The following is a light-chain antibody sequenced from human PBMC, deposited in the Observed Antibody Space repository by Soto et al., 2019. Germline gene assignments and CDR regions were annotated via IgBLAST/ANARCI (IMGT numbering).Light chain of an antibody. CDR3: FSFTTNSTHV. J-gene: IGLJ1*01. CDR1: SSDIGVYDY. V-gene: IGLV2-14*01. CDR2: EVN. Sequence: QSALTQPASLSGSPGQSITISCTGTSSDIGVYDYVSWFQQHPGKAPKLMISEVNNRPSGVSNRFSGSKPGNTAYLTISELQVEDEAEYFCFSFTTNSTHVFGTGTKVTVL.